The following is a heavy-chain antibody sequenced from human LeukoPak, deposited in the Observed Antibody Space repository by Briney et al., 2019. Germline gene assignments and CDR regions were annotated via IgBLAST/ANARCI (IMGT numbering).Heavy chain of an antibody. CDR1: GFTFSSYG. CDR3: AKVRTQYCSSGNCFNYYFEY. V-gene: IGHV3-30*18. J-gene: IGHJ4*02. Sequence: PGRSLRLSCVGSGFTFSSYGMHWVRQAPGKGLEWVAVIGYDGSNQYYADSVKGRFTISRDNSKSTLYLQMDSLRTEDTAVYYCAKVRTQYCSSGNCFNYYFEYWGQGTLVTVSS. CDR2: IGYDGSNQ. D-gene: IGHD2-15*01.